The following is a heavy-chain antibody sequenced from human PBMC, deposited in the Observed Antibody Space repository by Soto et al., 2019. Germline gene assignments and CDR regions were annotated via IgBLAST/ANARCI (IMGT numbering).Heavy chain of an antibody. Sequence: PGGSLRLSCAASGFTFSSYAMSWVRQAPGKGLEWVSAISGSGGSTYYADSVKGRFTISRDNSKNTLYLQMNSLRAEGTAVYYCAKAHSLATGIFDYWGQGTLVTVSS. J-gene: IGHJ4*02. CDR1: GFTFSSYA. D-gene: IGHD5-12*01. V-gene: IGHV3-23*01. CDR3: AKAHSLATGIFDY. CDR2: ISGSGGST.